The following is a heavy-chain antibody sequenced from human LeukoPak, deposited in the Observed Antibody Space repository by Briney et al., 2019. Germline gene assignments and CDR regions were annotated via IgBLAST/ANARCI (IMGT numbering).Heavy chain of an antibody. CDR2: ISDDGSRK. D-gene: IGHD6-13*01. CDR3: AKDRSTTWSFDY. J-gene: IGHJ4*02. V-gene: IGHV3-30*18. Sequence: GGSLRLSCAASGFTFSYSGMYWVRQAPGKGLEWVAFISDDGSRKYYADSVKGRFTISRDNSKNTLFLQMNSLRTEDTAVYYCAKDRSTTWSFDYWGQGTLVTVSS. CDR1: GFTFSYSG.